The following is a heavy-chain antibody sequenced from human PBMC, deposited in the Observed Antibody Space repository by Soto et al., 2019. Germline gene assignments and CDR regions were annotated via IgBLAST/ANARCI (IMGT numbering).Heavy chain of an antibody. D-gene: IGHD6-19*01. Sequence: GGSLRLSCAASGFTFDDYAMHWVRQAPGKGLEWVSLISGDGGSTYYADSVKGRFTISRDNSKNSLYLQMNSLRTEDTALYYCAKGWNSSGGFWFDPWGQGTLVTVSS. CDR2: ISGDGGST. CDR3: AKGWNSSGGFWFDP. CDR1: GFTFDDYA. V-gene: IGHV3-43*02. J-gene: IGHJ5*02.